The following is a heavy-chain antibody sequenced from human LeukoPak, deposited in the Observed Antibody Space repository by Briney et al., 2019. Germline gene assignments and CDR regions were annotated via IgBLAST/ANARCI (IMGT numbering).Heavy chain of an antibody. V-gene: IGHV5-51*01. Sequence: GESLKISCKASGYTFSSYSIGWVRQLPGKGLEWMGIIYAGHADTAYSPSFQGQVTISADKSISTAYLQWSSLKASDTAMYYCAREYSSAFDYWGQGTLVTVSS. J-gene: IGHJ4*02. CDR1: GYTFSSYS. CDR3: AREYSSAFDY. D-gene: IGHD6-6*01. CDR2: IYAGHADT.